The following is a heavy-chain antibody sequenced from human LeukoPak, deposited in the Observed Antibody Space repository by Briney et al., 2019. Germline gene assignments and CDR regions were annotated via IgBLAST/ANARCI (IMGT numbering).Heavy chain of an antibody. J-gene: IGHJ5*02. CDR3: ARHADSSSPGYWFDP. CDR1: GGSMSSYY. D-gene: IGHD6-13*01. CDR2: VQNSGNT. Sequence: SETLSLTCSVSGGSMSSYYWSWFRQSPGKGLEWIGYVQNSGNTNYNPSLKSRVTISINTPEKEFSLRLTSVTAADTAVYYCARHADSSSPGYWFDPWGQGTLVTVSS. V-gene: IGHV4-59*08.